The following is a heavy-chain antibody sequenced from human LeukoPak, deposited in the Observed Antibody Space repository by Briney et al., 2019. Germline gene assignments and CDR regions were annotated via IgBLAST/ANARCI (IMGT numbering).Heavy chain of an antibody. D-gene: IGHD3-22*01. V-gene: IGHV3-23*01. CDR3: ARDRQVHYSDSSGYYVPDAFDI. Sequence: GGSLRLSCAASGFTFSIYAMSWVRQAPGKGLEWVSVISGRGGNKYHADSVKGRFTISRDNSKNTLYLQMNSLRAEDTAVYYCARDRQVHYSDSSGYYVPDAFDIWGQGTMVTVSS. J-gene: IGHJ3*02. CDR1: GFTFSIYA. CDR2: ISGRGGNK.